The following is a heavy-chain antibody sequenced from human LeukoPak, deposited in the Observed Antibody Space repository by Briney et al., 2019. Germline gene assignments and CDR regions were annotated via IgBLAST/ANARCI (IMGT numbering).Heavy chain of an antibody. V-gene: IGHV1-2*02. CDR2: INPNSGGT. J-gene: IGHJ5*02. CDR3: ARGGSSHHNWFDP. D-gene: IGHD2-15*01. Sequence: ASVKVSCKASGYTFTGYYMHWVRQAPGQGLEWMGWINPNSGGTNYAQKFQGRVTMTRDTSISTAYMALSRLRSDDTAVYYCARGGSSHHNWFDPWGQGTLSPSP. CDR1: GYTFTGYY.